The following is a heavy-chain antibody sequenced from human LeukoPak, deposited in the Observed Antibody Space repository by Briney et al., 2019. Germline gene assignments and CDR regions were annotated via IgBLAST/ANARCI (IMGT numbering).Heavy chain of an antibody. CDR2: ISGSGGST. CDR3: AKDPSVDYGSGSYSYYCDY. J-gene: IGHJ4*02. V-gene: IGHV3-23*01. Sequence: GGSLRLSCAASGFTFSSYAMSWVRQAPGKGLEWVSAISGSGGSTYYADSVKGRFTISRDNSKNTLYLQMNSLRAEDTAVYYCAKDPSVDYGSGSYSYYCDYWGQGTLVTVSS. D-gene: IGHD3-10*01. CDR1: GFTFSSYA.